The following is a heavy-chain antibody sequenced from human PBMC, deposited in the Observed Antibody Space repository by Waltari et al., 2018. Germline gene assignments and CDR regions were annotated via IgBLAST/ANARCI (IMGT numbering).Heavy chain of an antibody. CDR2: INWSGART. D-gene: IGHD6-19*01. CDR3: VREVFGSGWRESYFFDY. Sequence: EVQLVESGGGMVRPGGSLRLSCAASGFPFDVSVCRWFRQVPGKGVEWVSGINWSGARTSYADSVMGRFTVSRDNAMNSLYLEMSSLRAEDTALYYCVREVFGSGWRESYFFDYWGQGTLVTVSS. V-gene: IGHV3-20*04. CDR1: GFPFDVSV. J-gene: IGHJ4*02.